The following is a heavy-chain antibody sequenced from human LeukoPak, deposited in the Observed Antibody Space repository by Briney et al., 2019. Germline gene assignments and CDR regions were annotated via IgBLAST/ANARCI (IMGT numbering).Heavy chain of an antibody. CDR3: VRDPRPFGCTSDSCPRYYFDY. J-gene: IGHJ4*01. D-gene: IGHD2-2*01. Sequence: GGSLRLSCAASGFTFDSYSMNWVRQAPGKGLDWVSSISSGRSYIYYADSAKGRFTISRDNAKNSLFLQMNSLRAEDTAVYYCVRDPRPFGCTSDSCPRYYFDYWGHGILVTVSS. V-gene: IGHV3-21*01. CDR2: ISSGRSYI. CDR1: GFTFDSYS.